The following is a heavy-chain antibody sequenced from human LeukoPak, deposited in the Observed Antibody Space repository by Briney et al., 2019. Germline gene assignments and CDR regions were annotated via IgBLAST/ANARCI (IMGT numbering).Heavy chain of an antibody. D-gene: IGHD6-19*01. V-gene: IGHV4-59*01. Sequence: SGTLSLTCTVSGGSISSYYWSWIRQPPGKGLEWIGYIYYSGSTNYNPSLKSRVTISVDTSKNQFSLELSSVTAADTAVYYCAGSISGWSQDLDYWGQGTLVTVSS. CDR1: GGSISSYY. J-gene: IGHJ4*02. CDR3: AGSISGWSQDLDY. CDR2: IYYSGST.